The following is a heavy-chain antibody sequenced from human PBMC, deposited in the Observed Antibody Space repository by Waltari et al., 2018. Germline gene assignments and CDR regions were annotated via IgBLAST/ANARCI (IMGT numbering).Heavy chain of an antibody. Sequence: QVQLQQWGAGLLKPSETLSLTCAVYGGSFSGYYWSWIRQPPGKGLEWIGEINHSGSTNYNPSLKSRVTISVDTSKNQFSLKLSSVTAADTAVYYCARGALYYDFWSGYYTNTYFDYWGQGTLVTVSS. CDR3: ARGALYYDFWSGYYTNTYFDY. V-gene: IGHV4-34*01. J-gene: IGHJ4*02. CDR2: INHSGST. CDR1: GGSFSGYY. D-gene: IGHD3-3*01.